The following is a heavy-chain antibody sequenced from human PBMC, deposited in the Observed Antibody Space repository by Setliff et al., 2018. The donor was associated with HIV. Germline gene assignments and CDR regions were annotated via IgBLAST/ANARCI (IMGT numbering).Heavy chain of an antibody. CDR1: GGTFSNYA. D-gene: IGHD3-22*01. Sequence: SVKVSCKTSGGTFSNYAFSWVRQAPGQGLEWMGGIIPLFGTANYAQNFQGRVTITADASTSTAYMELSSLRSEDTAMYYCARDRHHYDSSGFDAFDLWGQGTMVTVSS. CDR3: ARDRHHYDSSGFDAFDL. V-gene: IGHV1-69*13. CDR2: IIPLFGTA. J-gene: IGHJ3*01.